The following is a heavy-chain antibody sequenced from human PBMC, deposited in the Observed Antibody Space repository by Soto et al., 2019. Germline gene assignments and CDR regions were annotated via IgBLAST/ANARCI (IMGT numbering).Heavy chain of an antibody. CDR2: INHSGST. CDR3: ARVKRRITIFGVVRNWFDP. CDR1: CGSFSGYY. J-gene: IGHJ5*02. D-gene: IGHD3-3*01. V-gene: IGHV4-34*01. Sequence: SETLSLTCAVYCGSFSGYYWSWIRQPPGKGLEWIGEINHSGSTNYNPSLKSRVTISVDTSKNQFSLKLSSVTAADTAVYYCARVKRRITIFGVVRNWFDPWGQGTLVTVSS.